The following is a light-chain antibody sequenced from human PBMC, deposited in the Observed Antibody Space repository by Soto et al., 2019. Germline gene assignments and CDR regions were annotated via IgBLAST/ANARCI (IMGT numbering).Light chain of an antibody. CDR3: QSYDSSLSNSVI. Sequence: QSVLTQPPSVSGAPGQRVTISCTGSSSNIGAGYAVHWYRQLPGSAPQLLIHGNSNRPSGVPDRFSGSKSGPSASLAITGLQAEDEADYYCQSYDSSLSNSVIFGGGTKLTVL. CDR1: SSNIGAGYA. J-gene: IGLJ2*01. V-gene: IGLV1-40*01. CDR2: GNS.